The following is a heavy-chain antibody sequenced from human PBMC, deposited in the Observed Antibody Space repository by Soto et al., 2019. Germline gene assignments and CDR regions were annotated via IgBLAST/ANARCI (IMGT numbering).Heavy chain of an antibody. J-gene: IGHJ6*02. CDR3: AKGGGSGYSFGYYGMDV. V-gene: IGHV3-23*01. Sequence: LSLSCAASGFTFSSYAMSWVRQAPWKGLEWVSAISGSGGSTYYADSVKGRFTISRDNSKNTLYLQMNSLRAEATAVYYCAKGGGSGYSFGYYGMDVWGQGTTVTVSS. D-gene: IGHD3-3*01. CDR1: GFTFSSYA. CDR2: ISGSGGST.